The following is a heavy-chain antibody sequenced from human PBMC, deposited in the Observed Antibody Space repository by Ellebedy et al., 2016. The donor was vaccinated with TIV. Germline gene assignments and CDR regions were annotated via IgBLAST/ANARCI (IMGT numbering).Heavy chain of an antibody. Sequence: MPSETLSLTCTVSGGSISSYYWSWIRQPPGKGLEWIGYIYYSGSTNYNPSLKSRVTISVDTSKNQFSLKLSSVTAADTAVYYCARGLLRRLTLWGQGTLVTVSS. V-gene: IGHV4-59*01. CDR3: ARGLLRRLTL. D-gene: IGHD4-17*01. CDR1: GGSISSYY. J-gene: IGHJ4*02. CDR2: IYYSGST.